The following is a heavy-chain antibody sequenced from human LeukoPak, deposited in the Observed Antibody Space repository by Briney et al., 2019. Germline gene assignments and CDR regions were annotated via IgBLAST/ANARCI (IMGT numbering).Heavy chain of an antibody. V-gene: IGHV4-59*01. CDR1: GGSISSYY. Sequence: SETLSLTCTVSGGSISSYYWSWIRQPPGKGLEGIGYIYYSGSTNYNPSLKSRVTISVDTSKNQFSLKLSSVTAADTAVYYCARADFYDSSGYYYVGAFDIWGQGTMVTVSS. J-gene: IGHJ3*02. D-gene: IGHD3-22*01. CDR3: ARADFYDSSGYYYVGAFDI. CDR2: IYYSGST.